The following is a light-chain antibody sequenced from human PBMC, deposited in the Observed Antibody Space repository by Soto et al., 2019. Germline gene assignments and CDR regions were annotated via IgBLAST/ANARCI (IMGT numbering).Light chain of an antibody. CDR2: GPS. CDR1: QSISTN. CDR3: QQYNNWPRT. V-gene: IGKV3-15*01. J-gene: IGKJ1*01. Sequence: EIVLTQSPATLSVAPGERVTLSCRASQSISTNLAWYQQKPGQAPRLLIYGPSTRATGVPARFSGSGSGTEFTLTISSLHSEDFAVYYCQQYNNWPRTFGQGTKVDIK.